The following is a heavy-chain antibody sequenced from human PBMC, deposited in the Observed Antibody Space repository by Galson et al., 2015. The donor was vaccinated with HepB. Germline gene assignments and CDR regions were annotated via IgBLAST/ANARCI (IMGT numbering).Heavy chain of an antibody. CDR1: GFTFNNYK. CDR2: IDSDERGT. D-gene: IGHD3-22*01. Sequence: SLRLSCAATSGFTFNNYKIHWVRHVPGKGLVWVAYIDSDERGTKYADSVKDRFTISRDNARNTVFLQMNSLRVEDTAVYLCGRSRGASGYHYDYWGQGPPLDVSS. V-gene: IGHV3-74*03. CDR3: GRSRGASGYHYDY. J-gene: IGHJ4*02.